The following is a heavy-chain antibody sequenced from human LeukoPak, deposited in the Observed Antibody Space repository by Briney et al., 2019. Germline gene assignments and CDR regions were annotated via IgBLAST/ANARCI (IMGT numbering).Heavy chain of an antibody. Sequence: PGGSLRLSCAASGFTFSSYSMNWVRQAPGKGLEWVSYISSSSSYIYYADSVKGRFTISRDNAKNSLYLQMNSLRAEDTAVYYCATLATSYLSSYYMDVWGKGTTVTVSS. CDR3: ATLATSYLSSYYMDV. CDR1: GFTFSSYS. D-gene: IGHD2/OR15-2a*01. CDR2: ISSSSSYI. V-gene: IGHV3-21*01. J-gene: IGHJ6*03.